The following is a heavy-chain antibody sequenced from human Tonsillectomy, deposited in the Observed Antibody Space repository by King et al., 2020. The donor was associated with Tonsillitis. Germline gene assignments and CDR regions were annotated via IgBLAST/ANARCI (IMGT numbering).Heavy chain of an antibody. CDR2: ISYDGSNK. J-gene: IGHJ3*02. CDR1: GFTFSSYA. V-gene: IGHV3-30-3*01. D-gene: IGHD5-18*01. Sequence: VKLVESGGGVVQPGRSLRLSCAASGFTFSSYAMHWVRQAPGKGLEWVAVISYDGSNKYYADSVKGRFTISRDNSKKTLYLQMKSLRAEDTAVYYCVTSPSPSGIQLWLIHSDAFDIWGQGTMVTVSS. CDR3: VTSPSPSGIQLWLIHSDAFDI.